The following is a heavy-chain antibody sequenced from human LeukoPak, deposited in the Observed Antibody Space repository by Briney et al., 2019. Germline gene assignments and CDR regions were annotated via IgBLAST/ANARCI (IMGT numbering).Heavy chain of an antibody. J-gene: IGHJ4*02. V-gene: IGHV1-2*02. CDR3: ARIKVTSDGAL. Sequence: GASVKVSCKASGYTFTDYYIHWVRQAPGQGLEWMGRITPNSGGTIYAQTFQGRFTMTRDTSISTAYMELSRLRSDDTAVYYCARIKVTSDGALWGQGTLSPSLQ. D-gene: IGHD5-18*01. CDR2: ITPNSGGT. CDR1: GYTFTDYY.